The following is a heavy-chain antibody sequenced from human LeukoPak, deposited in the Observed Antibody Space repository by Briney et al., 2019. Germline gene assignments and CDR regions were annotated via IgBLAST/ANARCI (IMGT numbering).Heavy chain of an antibody. CDR3: ARNYYDSSGNDAFDI. CDR2: IYPGDSDT. J-gene: IGHJ3*02. D-gene: IGHD3-22*01. CDR1: GYSFTSYW. V-gene: IGHV5-51*01. Sequence: GESLKISCKGSGYSFTSYWIGWVRQMPGKGLEWMGIIYPGDSDTRYSPSFQGQVTISADKSISTAYLQWSSLKASDTAMYYRARNYYDSSGNDAFDIWGQGTMVTVSS.